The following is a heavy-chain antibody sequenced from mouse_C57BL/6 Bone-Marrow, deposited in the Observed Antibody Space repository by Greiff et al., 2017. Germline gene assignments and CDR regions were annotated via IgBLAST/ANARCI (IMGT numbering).Heavy chain of an antibody. V-gene: IGHV1-39*01. D-gene: IGHD2-4*01. CDR2: INPNYGTT. CDR3: ARGYEYDYAMDY. J-gene: IGHJ4*01. CDR1: GYSFTDYN. Sequence: EVKLQESGPELVKPGASVKISCKASGYSFTDYNMNWVKQSNGKSLEWIGVINPNYGTTSYNQKFKGKATLTVAQSSSTAYMQLNSLTSEDSAVYYCARGYEYDYAMDYWGQGTSVTVSS.